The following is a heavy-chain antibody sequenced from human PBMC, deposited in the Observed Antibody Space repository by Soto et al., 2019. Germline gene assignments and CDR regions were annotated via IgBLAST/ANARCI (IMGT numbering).Heavy chain of an antibody. CDR3: AKDSSVTAAGSGGWFDP. D-gene: IGHD6-13*01. Sequence: QVQLVQFGGGVVQPGRSLRLSCAASGFDFNTYGLHWVRQAPGKGLEWVAGISFDGGNQYYADSVKGRFTISRDKSNNTLYLQMNGLGAEDTATYYCAKDSSVTAAGSGGWFDPWGQGTLVIVSS. CDR2: ISFDGGNQ. CDR1: GFDFNTYG. V-gene: IGHV3-30*18. J-gene: IGHJ5*02.